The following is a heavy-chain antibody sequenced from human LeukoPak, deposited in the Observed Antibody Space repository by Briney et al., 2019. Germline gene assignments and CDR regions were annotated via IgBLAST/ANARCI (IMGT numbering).Heavy chain of an antibody. Sequence: SETLSLTCTVSGASISSDSYYWSWIRQPAGKGLEWIGRIYSSGNTKYNPALMSRVTISLDTSKNQLSLSLSSVTAADTAVYYCARDMTGSGWNDAFDIWGQGTMVTVSS. D-gene: IGHD6-19*01. V-gene: IGHV4-61*02. CDR2: IYSSGNT. CDR1: GASISSDSYY. J-gene: IGHJ3*02. CDR3: ARDMTGSGWNDAFDI.